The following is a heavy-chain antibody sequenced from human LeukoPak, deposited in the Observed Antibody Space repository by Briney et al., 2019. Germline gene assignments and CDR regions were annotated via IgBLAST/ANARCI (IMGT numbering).Heavy chain of an antibody. CDR3: ARFFTSCSSTSCRDYYDS. V-gene: IGHV3-53*01. D-gene: IGHD2-2*01. CDR2: INSGGTT. Sequence: PGGSLRLSCAASGFTVSGNYMSWVRQAPGKGLEWVSLINSGGTTYYVDSVRGRFTFSRDNSKNTLYLQMNNLRAEDTAVYYCARFFTSCSSTSCRDYYDSWGQGTLVTVSS. J-gene: IGHJ4*02. CDR1: GFTVSGNY.